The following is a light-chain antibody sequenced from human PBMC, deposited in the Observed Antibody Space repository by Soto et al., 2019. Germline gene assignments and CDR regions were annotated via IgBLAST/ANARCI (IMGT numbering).Light chain of an antibody. V-gene: IGKV3-20*01. CDR3: QQYGSSGT. Sequence: ESVLMQSPGTLSLSPGERATLSCRASQSVSSNYLAWYQQKPGQAPRLLIYGASNRATGIPDRFSGSGSGTDFTLTISRLEPEDFAVYYCQQYGSSGTFGQGTKVDI. CDR1: QSVSSNY. J-gene: IGKJ1*01. CDR2: GAS.